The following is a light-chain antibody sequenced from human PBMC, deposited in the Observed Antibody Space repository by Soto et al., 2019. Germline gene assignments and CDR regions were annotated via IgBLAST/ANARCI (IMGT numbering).Light chain of an antibody. CDR2: GTS. CDR1: QSVSSKY. V-gene: IGKV3-20*01. J-gene: IGKJ3*01. Sequence: EIVLTQSPGTLSLSPGERATLSCRASQSVSSKYLAWYQQKPGQAPRVLIYGTSIRTSGVPERFSGGGSGTDFTLTITRLEPEDFAVYYCQQYGSSLFTFGPGTKVDFK. CDR3: QQYGSSLFT.